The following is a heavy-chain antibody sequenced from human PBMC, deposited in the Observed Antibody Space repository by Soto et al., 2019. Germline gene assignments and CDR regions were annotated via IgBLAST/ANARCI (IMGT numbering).Heavy chain of an antibody. V-gene: IGHV3-30*18. CDR2: ISHDGSNT. CDR1: GFTFSAYG. CDR3: AKTAMVMVDWFDP. D-gene: IGHD5-18*01. J-gene: IGHJ5*02. Sequence: GGSLRLSCAASGFTFSAYGIHWVRQAPGKGLEWVAVISHDGSNTNYADSVKGRFTFSRDNSKDTVYLQMNSLRAEDTAVYYCAKTAMVMVDWFDPWGQGTLVTVSS.